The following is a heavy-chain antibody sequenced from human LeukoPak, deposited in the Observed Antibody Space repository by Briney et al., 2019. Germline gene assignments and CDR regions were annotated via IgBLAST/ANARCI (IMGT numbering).Heavy chain of an antibody. CDR3: ARGNYSSSWYYFDF. V-gene: IGHV3-30-3*01. CDR2: ISYDGSDK. Sequence: PGRSLRLSCAASGFTFSDYAIHWVRRAPGKGLEWVAVISYDGSDKYYADSVKGRFTISRDNSKNTLYLQMNSLGAEDTAVYYCARGNYSSSWYYFDFWGQGTLVTVSS. J-gene: IGHJ4*02. D-gene: IGHD6-13*01. CDR1: GFTFSDYA.